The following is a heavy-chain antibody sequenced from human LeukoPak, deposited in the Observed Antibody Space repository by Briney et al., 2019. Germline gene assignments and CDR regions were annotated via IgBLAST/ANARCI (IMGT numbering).Heavy chain of an antibody. CDR3: ARGASKTGSGSSIDY. CDR1: GFTFSSSA. CDR2: ITGGGSST. D-gene: IGHD1-26*01. V-gene: IGHV3-23*01. Sequence: PGGSLRLSCAASGFTFSSSAMSWVRQAAGKGLEWVSAITGGGSSTNYADSVKGRFTISRDNSKNTVYLQMNSLRVEDTAVYYCARGASKTGSGSSIDYWSQGTLVTVSS. J-gene: IGHJ4*02.